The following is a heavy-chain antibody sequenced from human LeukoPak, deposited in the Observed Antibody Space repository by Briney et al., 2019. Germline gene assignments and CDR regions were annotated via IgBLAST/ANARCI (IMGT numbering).Heavy chain of an antibody. CDR1: GFTFSSYA. J-gene: IGHJ4*02. CDR2: ISGSGGST. CDR3: AKDYDTLTGYYSLIDY. V-gene: IGHV3-23*01. D-gene: IGHD3-9*01. Sequence: AGGSLRLSCAASGFTFSSYAMSWVREAPGKGLEWGSDISGSGGSTSYADSVKGRFTVSRDNSKNMLYLQMHSLRAEDTALYYCAKDYDTLTGYYSLIDYWGQGTLVTVSS.